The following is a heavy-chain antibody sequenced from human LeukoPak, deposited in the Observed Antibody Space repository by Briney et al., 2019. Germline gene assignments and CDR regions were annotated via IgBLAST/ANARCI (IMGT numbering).Heavy chain of an antibody. CDR2: INPNSGGT. CDR1: GYTFTGYY. D-gene: IGHD6-6*01. CDR3: ARGGAARVFYYYYYMDI. V-gene: IGHV1-2*02. J-gene: IGHJ6*03. Sequence: ASVKVSCKASGYTFTGYYMHWVRQAPGQGLEWMGWINPNSGGTNYAQKFQGRVTMTRDTSISTAYMELSRLRSDDTAVYYCARGGAARVFYYYYYMDIWGKASTVTVSS.